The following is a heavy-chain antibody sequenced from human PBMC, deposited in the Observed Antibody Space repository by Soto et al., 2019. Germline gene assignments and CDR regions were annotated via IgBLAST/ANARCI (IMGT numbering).Heavy chain of an antibody. J-gene: IGHJ3*02. D-gene: IGHD2-15*01. CDR1: GYTFTSYY. CDR2: INPSGGST. V-gene: IGHV1-46*01. CDR3: ARESGVVAAFDI. Sequence: ASVKVSCKASGYTFTSYYMHWVRQAPGQGLEWMGIINPSGGSTSYAQKFQGRVTMTRDTSTSTVYMELSSLRSDDTAVYYCARESGVVAAFDIWGQGTMVTVSS.